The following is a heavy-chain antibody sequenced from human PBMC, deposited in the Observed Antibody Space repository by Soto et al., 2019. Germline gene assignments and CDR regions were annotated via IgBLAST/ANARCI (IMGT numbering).Heavy chain of an antibody. Sequence: GGSLRLSCAASGFTFSNAWMSWVRQAPGKGLEWVGRIKSKTDGGTTDYAAPVKGRFTISRDDSKNTLYLQMTSLKTEDTAVYYCTTGDDIVVVPAARYYYYGMDVWGQGTTVTVSS. V-gene: IGHV3-15*01. CDR3: TTGDDIVVVPAARYYYYGMDV. CDR2: IKSKTDGGTT. J-gene: IGHJ6*02. D-gene: IGHD2-2*01. CDR1: GFTFSNAW.